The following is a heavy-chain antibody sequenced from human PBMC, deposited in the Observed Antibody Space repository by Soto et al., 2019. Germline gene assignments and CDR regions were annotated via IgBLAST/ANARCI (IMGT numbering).Heavy chain of an antibody. CDR2: IIPILGIA. CDR1: GGTFSSYT. CDR3: ARSLGQGSSSPFGFDS. D-gene: IGHD6-6*01. Sequence: QVQLVQSGAEVKKPGSSVKVSCKASGGTFSSYTISWVRQAPGQGLEWMGRIIPILGIANYAQKFQGRVTTTADKSTSTAYMELSSLKSEDSAVYYCARSLGQGSSSPFGFDSWGQGTLVTVSS. V-gene: IGHV1-69*02. J-gene: IGHJ4*02.